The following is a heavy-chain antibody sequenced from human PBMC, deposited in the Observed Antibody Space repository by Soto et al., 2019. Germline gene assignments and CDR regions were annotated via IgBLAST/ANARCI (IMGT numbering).Heavy chain of an antibody. D-gene: IGHD4-17*01. CDR1: GFTFSSYA. Sequence: GGSLRLSYAASGFTFSSYAMSWVRQAPGKGLEWVSAISGSGGSTYYADSGKGRFTISRDNSKNTLYLQMNSLRAEDTAVYYSAKGGNGDYAFAFDIWGQGTMVTVSS. V-gene: IGHV3-23*01. J-gene: IGHJ3*02. CDR3: AKGGNGDYAFAFDI. CDR2: ISGSGGST.